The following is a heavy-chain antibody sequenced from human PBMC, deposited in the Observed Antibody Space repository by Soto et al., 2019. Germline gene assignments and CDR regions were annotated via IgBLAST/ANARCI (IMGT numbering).Heavy chain of an antibody. CDR3: VRDLHEPLATDALRVAN. J-gene: IGHJ4*02. Sequence: RLSCAASGFTFSSYEMHCVRQAPGKGLEWISYISSTGSGTHYADSVKGRFTMSRDNTKNSVSLQMSSLRAEDTAVYYCVRDLHEPLATDALRVANWGQGTEVTVSS. CDR1: GFTFSSYE. V-gene: IGHV3-48*03. D-gene: IGHD2-15*01. CDR2: ISSTGSGT.